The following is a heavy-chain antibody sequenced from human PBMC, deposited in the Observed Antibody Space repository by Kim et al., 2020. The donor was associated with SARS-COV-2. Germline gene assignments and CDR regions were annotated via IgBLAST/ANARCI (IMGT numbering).Heavy chain of an antibody. CDR1: GFIFRNFA. CDR3: TKESYHYDRDSVLHSPLGH. D-gene: IGHD3-22*01. J-gene: IGHJ4*02. CDR2: ISGGGGHR. V-gene: IGHV3-23*01. Sequence: GGSLRLSCATSGFIFRNFAFSWVRQAPGKGLEWVSSISGGGGHRYYADSVKGRFTISRDDSKNTLYLQMNRLRAADTALYFCTKESYHYDRDSVLHSPLGHWGQGSLVTVS.